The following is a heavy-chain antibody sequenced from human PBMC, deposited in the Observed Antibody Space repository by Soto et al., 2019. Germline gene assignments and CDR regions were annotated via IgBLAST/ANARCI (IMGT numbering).Heavy chain of an antibody. J-gene: IGHJ6*02. CDR3: ARDPNVRYCSGGSCYYYYYGMDV. D-gene: IGHD2-15*01. CDR1: GFTFSDYY. Sequence: GGSLRLSSAASGFTFSDYYMSWIRQAPGKGLEWVSYISSSGSTIYYADSVKGRFTISRDNAKNSLYLQMNSLRAEDTNVYYCARDPNVRYCSGGSCYYYYYGMDVWGQGTTVTVSS. CDR2: ISSSGSTI. V-gene: IGHV3-11*01.